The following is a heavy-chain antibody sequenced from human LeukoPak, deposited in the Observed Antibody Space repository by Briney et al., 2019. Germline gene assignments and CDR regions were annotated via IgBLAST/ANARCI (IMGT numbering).Heavy chain of an antibody. CDR2: IYYSGST. D-gene: IGHD1-26*01. CDR3: ASVLSGSWIVGARVDI. CDR1: GVSVSSGSYY. J-gene: IGHJ3*02. Sequence: PSETLSLTCTVSGVSVSSGSYYWSWIRQPPGKGLEWIGYIYYSGSTNYNPSLKSRVTISVDTSKNQFSLKLSSVTAADTAVYYCASVLSGSWIVGARVDIWGQGKMVRV. V-gene: IGHV4-61*01.